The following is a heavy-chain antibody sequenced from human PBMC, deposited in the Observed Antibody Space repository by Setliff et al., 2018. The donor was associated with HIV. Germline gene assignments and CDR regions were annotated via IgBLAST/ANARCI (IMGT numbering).Heavy chain of an antibody. Sequence: SETLSLTCTVSGGSISTSYWNWIRQHPGGGLEWIGFIFSSGSTKYNPSLQRRVTMSIDTSKNQFSLRLTSVTAADTAVYYCARRIDDSGSFPDKNWFDTWGQGSLVTVSS. J-gene: IGHJ5*02. CDR3: ARRIDDSGSFPDKNWFDT. CDR1: GGSISTSY. CDR2: IFSSGST. D-gene: IGHD3-10*01. V-gene: IGHV4-4*09.